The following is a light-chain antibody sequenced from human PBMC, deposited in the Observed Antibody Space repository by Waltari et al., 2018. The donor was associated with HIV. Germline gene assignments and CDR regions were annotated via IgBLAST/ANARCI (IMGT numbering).Light chain of an antibody. V-gene: IGKV4-1*01. CDR1: QSVLYSSNNKNY. Sequence: DIVMTQSPDSLAVSLGERATINCKSSQSVLYSSNNKNYLTWYQQKPGQPPKLLIYWAFTREAGVPDRFSGSGSGTDFTLTISSLQAEDVAVYYGQQFHSAPYTFGQGTKLEIK. CDR2: WAF. CDR3: QQFHSAPYT. J-gene: IGKJ2*01.